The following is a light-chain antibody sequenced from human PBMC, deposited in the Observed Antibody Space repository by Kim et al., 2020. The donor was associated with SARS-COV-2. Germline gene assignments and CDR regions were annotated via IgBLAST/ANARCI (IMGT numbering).Light chain of an antibody. CDR3: AAWDDSLNGYV. V-gene: IGLV1-44*01. CDR2: SNN. J-gene: IGLJ1*01. CDR1: NSNIGSNS. Sequence: ELTQPPSASGTPGQRVTIPCSGSNSNIGSNSVNWYQHLPGTAPKVLIYSNNQRPSGVPDRFSPSKSGSSASLAISGLQSEDEADYYCAAWDDSLNGYVFATGTKVTVL.